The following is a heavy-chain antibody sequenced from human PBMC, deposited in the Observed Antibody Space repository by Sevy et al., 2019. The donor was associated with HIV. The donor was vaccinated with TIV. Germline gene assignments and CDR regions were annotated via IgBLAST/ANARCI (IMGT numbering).Heavy chain of an antibody. J-gene: IGHJ6*02. CDR3: TRDVFGVVIMYYYYGMDV. CDR2: IRSKAYGGTT. V-gene: IGHV3-49*04. D-gene: IGHD3-3*01. Sequence: GGSLRLSFTASGFTFGDYAMSWVRQAPGKGLEWVGFIRSKAYGGTTEYAASVKGRFTISRDDSKSIAYLQMNSLKTEDTAVYYCTRDVFGVVIMYYYYGMDVWGQGTTVTVSS. CDR1: GFTFGDYA.